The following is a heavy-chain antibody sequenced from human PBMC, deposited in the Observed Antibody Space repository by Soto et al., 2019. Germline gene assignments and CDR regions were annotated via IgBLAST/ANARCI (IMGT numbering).Heavy chain of an antibody. Sequence: SETLSLTCTVSGGSISSYYWSWIRQPPGKGLEWIGDIYYSGSNNYHPSLKSRVTISVDTSKNQFSLKLSSVTAADTAVYYCARERGNILTGYYYFDYWGQGTLVTVSS. V-gene: IGHV4-59*01. CDR3: ARERGNILTGYYYFDY. CDR2: IYYSGSN. D-gene: IGHD3-9*01. CDR1: GGSISSYY. J-gene: IGHJ4*02.